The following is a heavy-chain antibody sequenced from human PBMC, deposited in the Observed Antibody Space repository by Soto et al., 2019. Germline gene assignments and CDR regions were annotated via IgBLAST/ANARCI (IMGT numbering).Heavy chain of an antibody. Sequence: SETLSLTCAVYGGSFSGYYWSWIRQPPGKGLEWIGEINHSGSTNYNPSLKSRVTISVDTSKNQFSLKLSSVTAADTAVYYCASTPDSPYYYDSSGYYYPDAFDIWGQGTMVTVS. J-gene: IGHJ3*02. V-gene: IGHV4-34*01. CDR3: ASTPDSPYYYDSSGYYYPDAFDI. D-gene: IGHD3-22*01. CDR2: INHSGST. CDR1: GGSFSGYY.